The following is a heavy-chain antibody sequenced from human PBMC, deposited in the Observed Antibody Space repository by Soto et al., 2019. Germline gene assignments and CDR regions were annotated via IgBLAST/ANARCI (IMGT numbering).Heavy chain of an antibody. V-gene: IGHV4-38-2*01. Sequence: SETLSLTCAVSGYSISSGYYWGWIRQPPGKGLEWIGSIYHSGSTYYNPSLKSRVTISVDTSKNQFSLKLSSVTAADTAVYYCARSPMVRGVGYAFDIWGQGTMVTVSS. D-gene: IGHD3-10*01. J-gene: IGHJ3*02. CDR3: ARSPMVRGVGYAFDI. CDR2: IYHSGST. CDR1: GYSISSGYY.